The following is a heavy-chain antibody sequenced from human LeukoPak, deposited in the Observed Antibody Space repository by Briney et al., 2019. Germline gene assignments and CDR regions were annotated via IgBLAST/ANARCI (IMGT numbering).Heavy chain of an antibody. D-gene: IGHD6-6*01. CDR2: ITPFFGAT. Sequence: SVKVSCKASGGNFSNYGIHWVRQAPGQGLEWMGRITPFFGATNYAQTFQDRVTFTADKITNTAYRQISSLQSEHTAVYSSARDTTEEYTSSSDRLAFWSQGPTATVS. V-gene: IGHV1-69*06. J-gene: IGHJ6*02. CDR1: GGNFSNYG. CDR3: ARDTTEEYTSSSDRLAF.